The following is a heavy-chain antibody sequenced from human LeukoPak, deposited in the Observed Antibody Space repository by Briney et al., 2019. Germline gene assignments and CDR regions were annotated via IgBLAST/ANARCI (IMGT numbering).Heavy chain of an antibody. CDR3: ARPYTSYYYDSSGYPSPTYFDY. Sequence: GESLKISCKGSGYSFTSYWIGWVRQMPGKGLEWMGIIYPGDSDTRYSPSFQGQVTISADKSISTAYLQWSSLKASDTAMYYCARPYTSYYYDSSGYPSPTYFDYWGQGTLVTVSS. CDR1: GYSFTSYW. D-gene: IGHD3-22*01. V-gene: IGHV5-51*01. CDR2: IYPGDSDT. J-gene: IGHJ4*02.